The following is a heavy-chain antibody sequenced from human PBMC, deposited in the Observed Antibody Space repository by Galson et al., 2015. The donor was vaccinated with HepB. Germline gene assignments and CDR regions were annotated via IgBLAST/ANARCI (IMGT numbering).Heavy chain of an antibody. V-gene: IGHV3-30*04. J-gene: IGHJ6*02. CDR3: ARDHHCSSTSCYHYYYYYGMDV. CDR1: GFTFSSYA. Sequence: SLRLSCAASGFTFSSYAMHWVRQAPGKGLEWVAVISYDGSNKYYADSVKGRFTISRDNSKNTLYLQMNSLRAEDTAVCYCARDHHCSSTSCYHYYYYYGMDVWGQGTTVTVSS. D-gene: IGHD2-2*01. CDR2: ISYDGSNK.